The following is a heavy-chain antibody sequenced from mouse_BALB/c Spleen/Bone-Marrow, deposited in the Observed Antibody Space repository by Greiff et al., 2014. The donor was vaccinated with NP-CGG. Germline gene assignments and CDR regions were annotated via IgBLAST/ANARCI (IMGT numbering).Heavy chain of an antibody. J-gene: IGHJ2*01. CDR3: SRGVLAYFDY. CDR2: IDPYSGGT. CDR1: GYAFTNYN. V-gene: IGHV1S135*01. D-gene: IGHD2-14*01. Sequence: EVQLQQSGPELVKPGASVKVSCKASGYAFTNYNMNRVKQSHGKSLEWIGYIDPYSGGTNYNQKFRGKAILTVDKSSSTAYMHLNSLTSEDSAVYYCSRGVLAYFDYWGQGTTLTVSS.